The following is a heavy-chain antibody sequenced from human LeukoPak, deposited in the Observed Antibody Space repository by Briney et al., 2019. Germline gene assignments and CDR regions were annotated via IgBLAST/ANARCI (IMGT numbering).Heavy chain of an antibody. CDR1: GGTFSSYA. D-gene: IGHD6-19*01. CDR3: ARDSQWLAYDAFDV. CDR2: IIPILGIT. V-gene: IGHV1-69*04. J-gene: IGHJ3*01. Sequence: SVKVSCKASGGTFSSYAISWVRQAPGQGLECMGRIIPILGITNYAQKFQDRVTVTADKSTSTAYMELSSLRSEDTAVYFCARDSQWLAYDAFDVWGQGTMVTVS.